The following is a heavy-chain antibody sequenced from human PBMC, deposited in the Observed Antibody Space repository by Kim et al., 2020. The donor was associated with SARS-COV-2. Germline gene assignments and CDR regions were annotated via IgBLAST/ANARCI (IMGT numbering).Heavy chain of an antibody. CDR1: GFTFTSYA. V-gene: IGHV3-23*01. CDR2: IGGGGAGT. J-gene: IGHJ3*02. D-gene: IGHD3-22*01. Sequence: GGSLRLSCAVSGFTFTSYAMSWVRQAPGKGLEWVSAIGGGGAGTYYADSVKGRFTISRDSSKNTLYLQMNGLRAEDTALYYCAKDYSSGYYLDAFDIWGQGTMVTVSS. CDR3: AKDYSSGYYLDAFDI.